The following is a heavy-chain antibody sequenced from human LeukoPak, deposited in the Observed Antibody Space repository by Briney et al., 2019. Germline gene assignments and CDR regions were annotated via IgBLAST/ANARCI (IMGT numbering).Heavy chain of an antibody. Sequence: GGSLRLSCAASGFTLSSYEMNWVRLAPGKGLEWISYISRTGNSIYYADSVKGRFTISRDSAKNSLYLQMNSLRAEDTAVYYCARGPYSSKWYVDYWGQGTLVTPAS. CDR3: ARGPYSSKWYVDY. D-gene: IGHD6-13*01. J-gene: IGHJ4*02. V-gene: IGHV3-48*03. CDR2: ISRTGNSI. CDR1: GFTLSSYE.